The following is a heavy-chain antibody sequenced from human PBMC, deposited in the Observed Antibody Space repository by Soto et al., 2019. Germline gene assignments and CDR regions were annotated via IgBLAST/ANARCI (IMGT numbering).Heavy chain of an antibody. V-gene: IGHV3-30*18. CDR3: TKGHGTYYYDSSGYYHIDPIIDY. D-gene: IGHD3-22*01. CDR1: EFSFSSYG. J-gene: IGHJ4*02. CDR2: ISYDGSNK. Sequence: QVQLVESGGSVVQPGRSLRLSCAASEFSFSSYGMHWVRQAPDKGLEWVAVISYDGSNKYYADSVKGRFTISRDNSKNTRLLQMNSLRAEDTTVYYCTKGHGTYYYDSSGYYHIDPIIDYWGQGTLVTVSS.